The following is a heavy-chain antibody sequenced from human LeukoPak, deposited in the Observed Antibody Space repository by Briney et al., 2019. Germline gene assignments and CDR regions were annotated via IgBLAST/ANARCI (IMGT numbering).Heavy chain of an antibody. CDR3: AREGSEQQLAIHDAFDI. J-gene: IGHJ3*02. D-gene: IGHD6-13*01. CDR2: INHSGST. V-gene: IGHV4-34*01. CDR1: GGSFSGYY. Sequence: SETLSLTCAVYGGSFSGYYWSWIRQPPGKGLEWIGEINHSGSTNYNPSLKSRVTMSVDTSKNQFSLKLSSVTAADTAVYYCAREGSEQQLAIHDAFDIWGQGTMVTVSS.